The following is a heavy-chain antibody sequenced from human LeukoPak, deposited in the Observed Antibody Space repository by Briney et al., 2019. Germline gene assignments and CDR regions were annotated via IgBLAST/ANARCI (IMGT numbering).Heavy chain of an antibody. CDR1: GGSISSYY. V-gene: IGHV4-59*12. Sequence: SETLSLTCTVSGGSISSYYWSWIRQPPGKGLEWIGYIYYSGSTYYNPSLKSRVTISVDTSKNQFSLKLSSVTAADTAVYYCAREVRVSSSKYFDYWGQGTLVTVSS. CDR2: IYYSGST. CDR3: AREVRVSSSKYFDY. J-gene: IGHJ4*02. D-gene: IGHD6-6*01.